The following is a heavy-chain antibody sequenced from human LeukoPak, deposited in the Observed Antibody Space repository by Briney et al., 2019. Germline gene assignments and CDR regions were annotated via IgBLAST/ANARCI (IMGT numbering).Heavy chain of an antibody. CDR3: ATPVYSFDY. V-gene: IGHV3-20*04. CDR2: TGGST. CDR1: GFIFNNYG. J-gene: IGHJ4*02. D-gene: IGHD2-8*01. Sequence: GGSLRLSCAASGFIFNNYGMNWVRQVPGKGLEWVSGTGGSTGYADSVKGRFTISRDNAKNSLYLQMNSLRAEDTAVYYCATPVYSFDYWGQGTLVTVSS.